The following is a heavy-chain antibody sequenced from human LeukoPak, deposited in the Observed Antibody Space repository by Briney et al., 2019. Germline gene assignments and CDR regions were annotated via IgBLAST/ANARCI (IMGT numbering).Heavy chain of an antibody. CDR3: ATRIQAFYYYYGMDV. J-gene: IGHJ6*02. CDR1: GYTFTSYD. V-gene: IGHV1-24*01. D-gene: IGHD5-18*01. CDR2: FDPGDGET. Sequence: ASVKVSCKASGYTFTSYDINWVRQAPGKGLEWMGGFDPGDGETIYAQKFQGRVTMTEDTSTDTAYMELSSLRSEDTAVYYCATRIQAFYYYYGMDVWGQGTTVTVSS.